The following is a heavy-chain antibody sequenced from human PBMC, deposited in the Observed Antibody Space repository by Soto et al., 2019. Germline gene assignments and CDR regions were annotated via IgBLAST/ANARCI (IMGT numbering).Heavy chain of an antibody. Sequence: QVQLVQSGAEVKKPGASVKVSCKASGYTFTSYYMHWVRQAPGQGLEWMGIINPSGGSTSYAQKFQGRVTMTRDTSPCTVYMELSSLRSEDTAVYYCAIDQPSLIVGAKMWLSDAFDIWGQGTMVTGSS. D-gene: IGHD1-26*01. CDR3: AIDQPSLIVGAKMWLSDAFDI. J-gene: IGHJ3*02. CDR2: INPSGGST. V-gene: IGHV1-46*01. CDR1: GYTFTSYY.